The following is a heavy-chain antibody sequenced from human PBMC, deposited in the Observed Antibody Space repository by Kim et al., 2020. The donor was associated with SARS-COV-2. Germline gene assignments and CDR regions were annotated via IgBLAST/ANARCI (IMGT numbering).Heavy chain of an antibody. J-gene: IGHJ4*02. D-gene: IGHD6-13*01. CDR3: ARGLSSSWYVGY. V-gene: IGHV4-34*01. Sequence: NYNPCLKSRVTISVDTAKNQFALKLSSVTAADTAVYYCARGLSSSWYVGYWGQGTLVTVSS.